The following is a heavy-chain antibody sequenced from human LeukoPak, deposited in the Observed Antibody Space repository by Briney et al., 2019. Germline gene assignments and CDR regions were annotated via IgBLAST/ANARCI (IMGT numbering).Heavy chain of an antibody. CDR3: ARVSYSYGIDY. CDR2: IKQDGSEK. D-gene: IGHD5-18*01. Sequence: PGGSLRLSCAASGFTFSSYGMHWVRQAPGKGLEWVANIKQDGSEKYYVDSVKGRFTISRDNAKNSLYLQMNSLRAEDTAVYYCARVSYSYGIDYWGQGTLVTVSS. CDR1: GFTFSSYG. J-gene: IGHJ4*02. V-gene: IGHV3-7*01.